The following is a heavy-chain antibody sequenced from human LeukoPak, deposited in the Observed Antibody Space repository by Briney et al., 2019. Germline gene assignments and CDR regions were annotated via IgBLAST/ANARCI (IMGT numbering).Heavy chain of an antibody. V-gene: IGHV1-2*06. J-gene: IGHJ4*02. D-gene: IGHD5-24*01. CDR3: ARVWSKSGYNYVDS. CDR1: GYTFTDYY. CDR2: INPKSGGT. Sequence: ASVKVSCKASGYTFTDYYIHWVRQAPGQGVEGMGRINPKSGGTNYAQKSQGSVTMTRDTSISTAYMELSRLRSDDTAVYYCARVWSKSGYNYVDSWGQGALVTVSS.